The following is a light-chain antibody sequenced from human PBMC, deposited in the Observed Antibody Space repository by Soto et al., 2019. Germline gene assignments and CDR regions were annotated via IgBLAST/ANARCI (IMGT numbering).Light chain of an antibody. CDR2: STN. J-gene: IGLJ3*02. Sequence: QTVVTQEPSFSVSPGGTVTLTCGLSSGSVSTSYYPSWYQQTPGQAPRTLIYSTNTRSSGVPDRFSGSILGNKAALTITGAQADDESDYYCSSFVAGNNYWVFGGGTKLTVL. CDR1: SGSVSTSYY. V-gene: IGLV8-61*01. CDR3: SSFVAGNNYWV.